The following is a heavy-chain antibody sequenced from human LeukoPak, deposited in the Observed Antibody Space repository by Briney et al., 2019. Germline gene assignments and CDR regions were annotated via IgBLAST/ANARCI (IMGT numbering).Heavy chain of an antibody. CDR1: GFTVSSNY. CDR3: ARDFVGGGNYD. Sequence: GGSLRLSCAASGFTVSSNYMSWVRQAPGKGLEWVSIIYSGGNTYYADSVKGRFSISRDNSKNTLFLQMNTLRAEDTAVYYCARDFVGGGNYDLGQGTLVTVSS. CDR2: IYSGGNT. V-gene: IGHV3-53*01. J-gene: IGHJ1*01. D-gene: IGHD2-21*01.